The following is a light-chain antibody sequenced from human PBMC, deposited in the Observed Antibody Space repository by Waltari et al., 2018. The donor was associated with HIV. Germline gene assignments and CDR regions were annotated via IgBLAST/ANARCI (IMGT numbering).Light chain of an antibody. CDR2: ALS. J-gene: IGKJ3*01. CDR1: QRLLDTFDGNTY. CDR3: MQRVEFPVT. Sequence: DIVLTQTPHSLPSTPGDPASNACRTSQRLLDTFDGNTYLDWYLQKPGQSPRLLIYALSSRASGVPERFSGSGSGTNFTLKISSVEAEDVGIYFCMQRVEFPVTFGPGTKLNIK. V-gene: IGKV2-40*01.